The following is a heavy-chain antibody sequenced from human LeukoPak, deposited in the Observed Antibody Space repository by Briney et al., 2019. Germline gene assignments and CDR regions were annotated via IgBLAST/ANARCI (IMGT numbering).Heavy chain of an antibody. CDR3: ARLRGHMLYSYGYYFDY. V-gene: IGHV4-59*08. CDR2: IYYSGST. Sequence: ASETLSLTCTVSGGSISSYYWSWIRQPPGKGLEWIGYIYYSGSTNYNPSLKSRVTISVDTSKNQFSLKLSSVTAADTAVYYCARLRGHMLYSYGYYFDYWGQGTLVTVSS. J-gene: IGHJ4*02. CDR1: GGSISSYY. D-gene: IGHD5-18*01.